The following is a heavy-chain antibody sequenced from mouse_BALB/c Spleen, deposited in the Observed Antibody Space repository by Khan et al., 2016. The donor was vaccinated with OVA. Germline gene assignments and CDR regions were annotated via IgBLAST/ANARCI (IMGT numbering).Heavy chain of an antibody. V-gene: IGHV9-1*02. D-gene: IGHD1-1*01. J-gene: IGHJ3*01. CDR1: GYTFTNFG. CDR3: ARGVNYYGSWFAY. CDR2: INTSTGEP. Sequence: QIQLVQSGPELKKPGETVKISCKATGYTFTNFGMNWVKQAPGKALKWMGWINTSTGEPTYADDFKGRFAISLETSASTAYLQINSLKNEDMATYCYARGVNYYGSWFAYWGQGTLVTVSA.